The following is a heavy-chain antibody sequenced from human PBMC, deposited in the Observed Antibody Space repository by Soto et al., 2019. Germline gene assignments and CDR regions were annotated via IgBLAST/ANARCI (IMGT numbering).Heavy chain of an antibody. J-gene: IGHJ4*01. CDR1: GYTFTNYG. Sequence: QVQLVQSGAAVKKPGASVKVSCKASGYTFTNYGINWVRQAPGQGLAWLGWVSAYNGERRYAQRVQARVIMTTDTSTTTAYMELRSLRSDDTAVYYCSRGTSIPASGDYWGQGTLVTVSS. CDR3: SRGTSIPASGDY. D-gene: IGHD6-6*01. CDR2: VSAYNGER. V-gene: IGHV1-18*01.